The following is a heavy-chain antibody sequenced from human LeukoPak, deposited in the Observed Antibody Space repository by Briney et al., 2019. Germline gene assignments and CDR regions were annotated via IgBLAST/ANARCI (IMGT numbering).Heavy chain of an antibody. J-gene: IGHJ4*02. Sequence: ASVKVSCKASGYTFTSYYMHWVRQAPGQGLEWMGIINPSGGSTTYAQKFQGRVTMTRDTSTSTVYMELSSLKSEDTAVYYCARAYYHDSSDYYFPLDYWGQGTLVTVSS. CDR3: ARAYYHDSSDYYFPLDY. D-gene: IGHD3-22*01. V-gene: IGHV1-46*01. CDR2: INPSGGST. CDR1: GYTFTSYY.